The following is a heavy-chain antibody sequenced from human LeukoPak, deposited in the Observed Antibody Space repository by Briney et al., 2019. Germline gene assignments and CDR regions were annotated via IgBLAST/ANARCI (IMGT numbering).Heavy chain of an antibody. CDR3: ARTGNSGSGS. D-gene: IGHD3-10*01. J-gene: IGHJ4*02. CDR2: ANQGGSEK. V-gene: IGHV3-7*05. Sequence: GGSLRLSCAASGFTFSNYYMSWVRQAPGKGLEWVANANQGGSEKYYVDSVKGRFTISRDNAKNSLYLQMNSLRAEDTAVYYCARTGNSGSGSWGQGTLVTVSS. CDR1: GFTFSNYY.